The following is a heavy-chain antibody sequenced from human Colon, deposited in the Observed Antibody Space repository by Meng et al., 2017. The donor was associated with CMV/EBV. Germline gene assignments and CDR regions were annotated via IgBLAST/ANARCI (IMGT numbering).Heavy chain of an antibody. D-gene: IGHD1-1*01. CDR3: AKGRSGATYSGLDF. V-gene: IGHV3-23*01. CDR1: GFSFNSYA. CDR2: ISDRGGTT. Sequence: GESLKISCAASGFSFNSYAMNWVRQAPGKGLEWVSGISDRGGTTYYDDPVRGRFIISRDYSERTLSLQMNSLRAEDTAVYYCAKGRSGATYSGLDFWGQGTTVTVSS. J-gene: IGHJ6*02.